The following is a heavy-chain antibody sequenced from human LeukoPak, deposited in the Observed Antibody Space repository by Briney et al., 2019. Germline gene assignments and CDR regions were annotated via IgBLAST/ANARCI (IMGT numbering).Heavy chain of an antibody. Sequence: ASVKVSCKASGGTFSSYAISWVRQAPGQGLEWMGRIIPIFGIANYAQKFQGRVTITADKSTSTAHMELSSLRSEDTAVYYCARDLEAYGWFDPWGQGTLVTVSS. D-gene: IGHD2-21*01. CDR1: GGTFSSYA. J-gene: IGHJ5*02. CDR3: ARDLEAYGWFDP. V-gene: IGHV1-69*04. CDR2: IIPIFGIA.